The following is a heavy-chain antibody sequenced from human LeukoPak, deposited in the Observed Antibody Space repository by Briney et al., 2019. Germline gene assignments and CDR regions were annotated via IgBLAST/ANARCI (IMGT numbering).Heavy chain of an antibody. D-gene: IGHD2-8*01. CDR2: ISGSGGST. CDR1: GFIFSSYA. V-gene: IGHV3-23*01. J-gene: IGHJ4*02. Sequence: GGSLRLSCAASGFIFSSYAMSWVRQAPGKGLEWVSTISGSGGSTYYADSVKGRFTISRDNSKNTVYLQMNSLRAEDTAVYYCARVDGVDYWGQGTLVTVSS. CDR3: ARVDGVDY.